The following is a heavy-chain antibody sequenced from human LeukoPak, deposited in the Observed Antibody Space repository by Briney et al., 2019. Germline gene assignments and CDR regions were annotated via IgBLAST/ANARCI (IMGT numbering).Heavy chain of an antibody. CDR1: GFTFSSYG. D-gene: IGHD3-16*01. CDR2: ISYDGSNK. V-gene: IGHV3-30*18. Sequence: GGSLRLSCAASGFTFSSYGMHWVRQAPGKGLEWVAVISYDGSNKYYADSVKGRFTISRDNSKNTLYLQMNSLRAEDTAVYYCANLRGGAFDIWGQGTMVTVSS. CDR3: ANLRGGAFDI. J-gene: IGHJ3*02.